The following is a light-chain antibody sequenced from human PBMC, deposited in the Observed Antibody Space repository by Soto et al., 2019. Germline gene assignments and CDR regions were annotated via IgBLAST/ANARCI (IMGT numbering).Light chain of an antibody. V-gene: IGLV1-40*01. Sequence: QSVLTQPPSVSGAPGQRVTISCTWSSSNIGAGYDVHWYQQLPGTAPKLLIFDNNNRPSGVPDRFSGSKSGTSASLAITGLQAEDEADYYCQSYDSSLGGSLFGGGTKLTVL. J-gene: IGLJ2*01. CDR2: DNN. CDR3: QSYDSSLGGSL. CDR1: SSNIGAGYD.